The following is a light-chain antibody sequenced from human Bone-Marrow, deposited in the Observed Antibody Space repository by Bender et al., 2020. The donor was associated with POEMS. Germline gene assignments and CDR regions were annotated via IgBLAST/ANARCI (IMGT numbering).Light chain of an antibody. CDR2: EIR. CDR3: SSYTGSGAMI. Sequence: QSVLTQPASVSGSPGQSITISCTGTNRDVGGFNYVSWYQQFPGKAPKLLIYEIRRNPSGVSYRFSGSKSGNTASLTISGLQAEDEADYFCSSYTGSGAMIFGGGTKVTVL. CDR1: NRDVGGFNY. J-gene: IGLJ2*01. V-gene: IGLV2-14*01.